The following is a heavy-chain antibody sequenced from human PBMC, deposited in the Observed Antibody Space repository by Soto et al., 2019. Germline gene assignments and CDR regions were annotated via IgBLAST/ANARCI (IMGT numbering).Heavy chain of an antibody. CDR3: ARAFTGSYFHYGMDV. D-gene: IGHD1-26*01. J-gene: IGHJ6*02. CDR2: SNSISSYI. CDR1: GFTFSSDS. Sequence: WGSLSLSCTASGFTFSSDSMNWGRQAPGQGLEWVSSSNSISSYIYYEDSVNSRFTISRDNAKNSLYMQMNSLRAEDMAVYYWARAFTGSYFHYGMDVWGQGTTVTVSS. V-gene: IGHV3-21*01.